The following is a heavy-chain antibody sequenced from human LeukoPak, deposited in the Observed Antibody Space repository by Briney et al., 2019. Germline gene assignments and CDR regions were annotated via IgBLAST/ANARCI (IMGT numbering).Heavy chain of an antibody. V-gene: IGHV3-7*04. CDR3: ARGFNSAFDY. Sequence: PGGSLRLSCAASGFTFSSYWMNWVRQAPGKGLEWVANIIQDGGEKNYVDSVKGRFTISRDNAKNSLYLQMNSLRVEDTAVYYCARGFNSAFDYWGQGTLVTVSS. J-gene: IGHJ4*02. D-gene: IGHD6-19*01. CDR1: GFTFSSYW. CDR2: IIQDGGEK.